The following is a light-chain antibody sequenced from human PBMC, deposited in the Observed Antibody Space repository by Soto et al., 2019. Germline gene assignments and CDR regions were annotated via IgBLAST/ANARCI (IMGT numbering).Light chain of an antibody. CDR2: TTS. CDR3: QQYNNWPDS. V-gene: IGKV3-15*01. J-gene: IGKJ4*01. CDR1: QSVGRN. Sequence: EIVMQQSPGTLSVSPGERDTLSCRPSQSVGRNLAWYQQKPGQAPRLLIYTTSTRAPGIPARFSGSGSGTEFTLTISSLQSEDVAVYYCQQYNNWPDSFGGGTKVDIK.